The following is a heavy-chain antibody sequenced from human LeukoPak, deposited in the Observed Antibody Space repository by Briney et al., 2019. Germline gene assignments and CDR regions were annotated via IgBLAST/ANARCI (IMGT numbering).Heavy chain of an antibody. CDR2: IYPGDSDT. V-gene: IGHV5-51*01. D-gene: IGHD2-2*01. CDR3: ARLIRVGYCSSTSCLVYFDY. CDR1: GYSFTSYW. J-gene: IGHJ4*02. Sequence: GESLKISCKGSGYSFTSYWIGWVRQMPGKGLECMGIIYPGDSDTRYSPSFQGQVTISADKSISTAYLQWSSLKASDTAMYYCARLIRVGYCSSTSCLVYFDYWGQGTLVTVSS.